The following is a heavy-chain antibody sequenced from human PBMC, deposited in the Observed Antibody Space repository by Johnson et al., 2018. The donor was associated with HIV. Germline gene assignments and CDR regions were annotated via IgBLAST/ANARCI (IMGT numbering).Heavy chain of an antibody. J-gene: IGHJ3*02. CDR3: ARDRGYSGYDWGAFDI. CDR2: ISWNSGSI. V-gene: IGHV3-9*01. D-gene: IGHD5-12*01. Sequence: VESGGGLVQPGGSLRLSCAASGFTFDDYAMHWVRQAPGKGLEWVSGISWNSGSIGYADSVKGRFTISRDNAKNSLYPQMNSLRAEDTALYYCARDRGYSGYDWGAFDIWGQGTMVTVSS. CDR1: GFTFDDYA.